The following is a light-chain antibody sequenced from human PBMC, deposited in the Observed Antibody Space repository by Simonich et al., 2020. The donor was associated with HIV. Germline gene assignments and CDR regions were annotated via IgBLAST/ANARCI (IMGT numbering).Light chain of an antibody. CDR2: KAS. CDR3: QQYNRYWT. J-gene: IGKJ1*01. CDR1: ENISKW. V-gene: IGKV1-5*03. Sequence: DIQMTQSPSTLSASVGDRVTIPCRASENISKWLAWYQRKPGKAPKLLIYKASSLESGVPSRFSGSGSGTEFTLTISSLQPDDFATYYCQQYNRYWTFGQGTKVEIK.